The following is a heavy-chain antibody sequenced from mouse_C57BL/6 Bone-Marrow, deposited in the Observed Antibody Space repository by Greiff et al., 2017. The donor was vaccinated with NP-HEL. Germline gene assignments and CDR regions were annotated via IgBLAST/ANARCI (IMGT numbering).Heavy chain of an antibody. V-gene: IGHV1-81*01. Sequence: VQLQQSGAELARPGASVKLSCKASGYTFTSYGISWVKQRTGQGLEWIGEIYPRSGNNYYNEKFKGKATLTADKSSSTAYMELRSLTSEDSAVYFCARFAAGYVAGFAYWGQGTLVTVSA. CDR1: GYTFTSYG. CDR3: ARFAAGYVAGFAY. CDR2: IYPRSGNN. J-gene: IGHJ3*01. D-gene: IGHD3-2*02.